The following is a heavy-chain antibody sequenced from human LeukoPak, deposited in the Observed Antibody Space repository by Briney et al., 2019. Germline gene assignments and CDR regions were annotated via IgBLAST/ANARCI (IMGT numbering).Heavy chain of an antibody. Sequence: ASVKASCKASGYTFTSYYMHWVRQAPGQGLEWMGIINPSGGSTTYAQKFQGRVTMTRDTSTSTVYMELSSLRSEDTAVYYCARDRRYYYDSSGYYLDYWGQGTLVTVSS. CDR2: INPSGGST. CDR1: GYTFTSYY. J-gene: IGHJ4*02. CDR3: ARDRRYYYDSSGYYLDY. V-gene: IGHV1-46*01. D-gene: IGHD3-22*01.